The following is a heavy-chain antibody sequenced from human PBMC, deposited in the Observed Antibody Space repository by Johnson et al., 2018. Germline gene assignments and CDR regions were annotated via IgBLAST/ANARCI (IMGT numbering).Heavy chain of an antibody. CDR1: GFTFSSYD. CDR3: ARGRNYYYDSSGSLVDV. D-gene: IGHD3-22*01. CDR2: MGTAGDT. J-gene: IGHJ6*02. V-gene: IGHV3-13*01. Sequence: VQLVKSGGGLVQPGGSLRLSCAASGFTFSSYDTHWVRQATGKGLERVSAMGTAGDTYYPGSVKGRFTISRENAKNSLYLQMNSLRAGDTAVYYWARGRNYYYDSSGSLVDVWGQGTTVTVSS.